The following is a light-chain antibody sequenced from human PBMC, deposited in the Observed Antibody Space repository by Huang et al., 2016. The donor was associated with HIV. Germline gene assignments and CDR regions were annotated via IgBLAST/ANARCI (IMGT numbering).Light chain of an antibody. Sequence: EIVMTQSPATLSVSPGERATLSCRASQSFSSNLAGYQQKPGQAPRHLIYGASTRATGIPARLSGSGSGTEFTLTISSLQSEDFAVYYCQQYNNWPQTFGQGTKVEIK. CDR1: QSFSSN. V-gene: IGKV3-15*01. CDR2: GAS. CDR3: QQYNNWPQT. J-gene: IGKJ1*01.